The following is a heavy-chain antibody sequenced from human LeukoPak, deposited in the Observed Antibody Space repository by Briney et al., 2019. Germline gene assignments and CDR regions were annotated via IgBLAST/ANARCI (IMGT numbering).Heavy chain of an antibody. CDR3: ARLTTVVTPRYFDL. D-gene: IGHD4-23*01. CDR1: GGSISSSSYY. CDR2: IYYSGST. J-gene: IGHJ2*01. Sequence: PSETLSLTCTVSGGSISSSSYYWGWIRQPPGKGLEWIGSIYYSGSTYYNPSLKSRVTISVDTSKNQFSLKLSSVTAADTAVYYCARLTTVVTPRYFDLWGRGTLVTVSS. V-gene: IGHV4-39*07.